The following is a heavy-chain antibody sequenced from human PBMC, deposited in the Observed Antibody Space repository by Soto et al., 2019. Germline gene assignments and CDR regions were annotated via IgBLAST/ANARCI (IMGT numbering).Heavy chain of an antibody. CDR2: IYYSGST. V-gene: IGHV4-59*01. D-gene: IGHD6-19*01. CDR1: GGSISSYY. J-gene: IGHJ2*01. Sequence: QVQLQESGPGLVKPSETLSLTCTGSGGSISSYYWSWIRQPPGKGLEWIGYIYYSGSTNYNPSLKSRLTISVDTSKNQFSLKLSSVTAADTAVYYCARGGPGIAVAGTWWYFDLWGRGTLVTVSS. CDR3: ARGGPGIAVAGTWWYFDL.